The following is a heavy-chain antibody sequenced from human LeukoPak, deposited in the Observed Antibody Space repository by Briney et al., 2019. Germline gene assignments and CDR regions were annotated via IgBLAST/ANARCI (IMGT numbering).Heavy chain of an antibody. Sequence: PSQTLSLTCTVSGGSISSGSYYWSWIRQPPGKGLEWIGYIYYSGSSNYNPSLKSRITISVDTSKNQFSLKLSSVTAADTAVYYCARSRTPAAPIHFDYWGQGTLVTVSS. V-gene: IGHV4-61*01. CDR3: ARSRTPAAPIHFDY. D-gene: IGHD4-23*01. CDR1: GGSISSGSYY. CDR2: IYYSGSS. J-gene: IGHJ4*02.